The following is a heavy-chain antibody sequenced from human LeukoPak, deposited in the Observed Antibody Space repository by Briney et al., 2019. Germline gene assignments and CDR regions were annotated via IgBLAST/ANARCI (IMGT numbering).Heavy chain of an antibody. CDR2: IYASGST. J-gene: IGHJ4*02. V-gene: IGHV4-4*07. CDR3: ARHFTSSSSPDY. CDR1: GDSISSYY. D-gene: IGHD6-6*01. Sequence: SETLSLTCTVSGDSISSYYWSWIRQPAGKGLEWIGRIYASGSTNYNPSLKSRVTMSLDTSKNQFSLNLSSVTAADTAVYYCARHFTSSSSPDYWGQGTLVTVSS.